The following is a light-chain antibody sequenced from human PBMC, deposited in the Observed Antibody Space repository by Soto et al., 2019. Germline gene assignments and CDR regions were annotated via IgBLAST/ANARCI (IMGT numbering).Light chain of an antibody. CDR3: QQYNNWPYT. CDR2: GAS. Sequence: EIVLMHSAATLFLSTGQRATLSCTASQSVGTNLAWYQQQPGQAPRLLIYGASTRATGIPARFRGSGSGTEFTLTINSLQSEDYAVYFCQQYNNWPYTFGQGTKVDIK. CDR1: QSVGTN. V-gene: IGKV3-15*01. J-gene: IGKJ2*01.